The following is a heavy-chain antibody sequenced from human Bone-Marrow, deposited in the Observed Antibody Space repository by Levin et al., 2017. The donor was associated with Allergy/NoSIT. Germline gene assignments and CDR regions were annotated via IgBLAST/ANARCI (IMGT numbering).Heavy chain of an antibody. CDR1: GASINSGGDY. Sequence: SETLSLTCNVSGASINSGGDYWNWIRQDPGKGLEWIGYIYSSGGTYYNPSLRSRASISLDSSKNQFSLRLTSLTAADSAVYYCARARGGGVIVFDYWGRGTLVTVSS. J-gene: IGHJ4*02. V-gene: IGHV4-31*03. CDR2: IYSSGGT. D-gene: IGHD2-15*01. CDR3: ARARGGGVIVFDY.